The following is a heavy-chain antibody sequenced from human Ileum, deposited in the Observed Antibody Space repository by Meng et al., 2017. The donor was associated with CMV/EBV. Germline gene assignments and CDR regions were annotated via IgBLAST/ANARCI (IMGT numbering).Heavy chain of an antibody. Sequence: CRASGGNFSSSTVSWVRQDPGQGLELIGVITPFFGTTTYAQKLQGRVTFTTDESTTTADMELSSLRSEDTAVYYCARIGGVTNWGFVYWGQGTLVTVSS. D-gene: IGHD7-27*01. CDR2: ITPFFGTT. J-gene: IGHJ4*02. CDR3: ARIGGVTNWGFVY. V-gene: IGHV1-69*05. CDR1: GGNFSSST.